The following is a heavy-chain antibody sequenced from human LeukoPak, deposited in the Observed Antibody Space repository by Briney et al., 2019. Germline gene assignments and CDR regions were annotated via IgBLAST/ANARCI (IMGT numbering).Heavy chain of an antibody. D-gene: IGHD2-8*01. CDR2: IYYSGST. CDR1: GGSISSYF. V-gene: IGHV4-59*08. Sequence: PSETLSLTCTISGGSISSYFWTWIRQPPGKGLEWIGYIYYSGSTNYNPSLKSQVTISLDTSKNQFSLKLSSVTAADTAVYYCARREAVTKRYYLDYWGQGTLVTVS. CDR3: ARREAVTKRYYLDY. J-gene: IGHJ4*02.